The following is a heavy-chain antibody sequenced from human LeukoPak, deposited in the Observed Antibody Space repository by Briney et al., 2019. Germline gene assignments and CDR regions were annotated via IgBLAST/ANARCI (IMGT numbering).Heavy chain of an antibody. D-gene: IGHD6-6*01. Sequence: ASVKVSCKASGGTFSSYAISWVRQAPGQGLEWMGGIIPIFGTANYAQKFQGRVTITADESTSTAYMELSSLRSEDTAVYYCARGARSIAAHDALDIWGQGTMVTVSS. CDR1: GGTFSSYA. V-gene: IGHV1-69*13. J-gene: IGHJ3*02. CDR3: ARGARSIAAHDALDI. CDR2: IIPIFGTA.